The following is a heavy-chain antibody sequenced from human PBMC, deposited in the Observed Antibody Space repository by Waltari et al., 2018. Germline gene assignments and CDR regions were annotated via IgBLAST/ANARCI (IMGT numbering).Heavy chain of an antibody. CDR1: GFTFSSYG. CDR3: AKRRDYGGNPGYFDY. D-gene: IGHD4-17*01. Sequence: QVQLVESGGGVVQPGRSLRLSCAASGFTFSSYGMHWVRPAPGKGLEWVAVISYDGSNKYYADSVKGRFTISRDNSKNTLYLQMNSLRAEDTAVYYCAKRRDYGGNPGYFDYWGQGTLVTVSS. J-gene: IGHJ4*02. V-gene: IGHV3-30*18. CDR2: ISYDGSNK.